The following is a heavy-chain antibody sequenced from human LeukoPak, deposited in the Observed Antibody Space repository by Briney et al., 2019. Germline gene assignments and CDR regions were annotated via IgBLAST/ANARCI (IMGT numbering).Heavy chain of an antibody. V-gene: IGHV3-66*02. CDR2: ISNDGKT. CDR3: ARGLYDLWSGHFGY. CDR1: GFTVSRNY. J-gene: IGHJ4*02. Sequence: GESLRLSCAASGFTVSRNYMMWVRQAPGKGLELVSVISNDGKTNYADSVKGRFTISKDNSKNTVYLQMNNLRTEDTAVYYCARGLYDLWSGHFGYWGQGTQVSVSS. D-gene: IGHD3-3*01.